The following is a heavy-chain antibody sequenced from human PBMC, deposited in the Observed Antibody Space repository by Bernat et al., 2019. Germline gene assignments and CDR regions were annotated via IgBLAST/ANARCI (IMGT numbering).Heavy chain of an antibody. D-gene: IGHD2-2*01. CDR2: IYPGDSDT. Sequence: EVQLVQSGAEVKKPGESLKISCKGSGYSFTSYWIGWVRQMPGKGLEWMGIIYPGDSDTRYSPSFQGQVTISADKSISTAYLQWSSLKAADTAMYYCARGVVVPAATLSFDYWGQGTLVTVSS. J-gene: IGHJ4*02. V-gene: IGHV5-51*01. CDR3: ARGVVVPAATLSFDY. CDR1: GYSFTSYW.